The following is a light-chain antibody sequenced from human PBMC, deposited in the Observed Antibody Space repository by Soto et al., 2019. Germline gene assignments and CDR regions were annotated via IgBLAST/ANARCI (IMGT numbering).Light chain of an antibody. J-gene: IGKJ4*01. Sequence: DIHLTQSPACLSASIGDKGTITCRASEDISSHLAWYQQRPGKPPNLLIYSASTLQSGVPSRFSGSGSGTEFTLTISSLQPEDFSTYFCQQINSYPVTFGGGTKVDIQ. V-gene: IGKV1-9*01. CDR2: SAS. CDR1: EDISSH. CDR3: QQINSYPVT.